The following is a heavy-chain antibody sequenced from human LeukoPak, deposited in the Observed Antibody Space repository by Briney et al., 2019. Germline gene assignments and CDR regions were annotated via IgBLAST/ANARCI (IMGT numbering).Heavy chain of an antibody. V-gene: IGHV3-30*02. D-gene: IGHD3-10*01. J-gene: IGHJ6*03. CDR2: IRYDGSNK. Sequence: GESLRLSCAASGFTFSSYGMHWVRQAPGKGLEWGAFIRYDGSNKYYADSVKGRFTISRDNSKNTLYLQMNSLRAEDTAVYYCADDINWSGSYYNHLYYYYYMDVWGKGTTVTISS. CDR1: GFTFSSYG. CDR3: ADDINWSGSYYNHLYYYYYMDV.